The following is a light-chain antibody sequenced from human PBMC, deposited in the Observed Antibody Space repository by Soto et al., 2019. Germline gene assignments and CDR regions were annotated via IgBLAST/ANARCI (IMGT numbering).Light chain of an antibody. CDR3: GTWDSRLRVVV. Sequence: QSVLTQPPSVSAAPRQKVAISCSGSSSNIGNNYVSWYHRVPGSAPKLLIYDNNERPSGIHDRFSGSKSGTSATLDITGLQTGDEGDYYCGTWDSRLRVVVFGGGTKLTVL. V-gene: IGLV1-51*01. CDR1: SSNIGNNY. J-gene: IGLJ2*01. CDR2: DNN.